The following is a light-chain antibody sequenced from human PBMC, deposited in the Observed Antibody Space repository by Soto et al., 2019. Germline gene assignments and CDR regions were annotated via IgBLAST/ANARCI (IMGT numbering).Light chain of an antibody. J-gene: IGKJ1*01. CDR2: DAS. Sequence: EIVLTQSPATLSLSPGERATLSCRASQSVSSYLAWSQQKPGQAPRLLIYDASNRATGIPARFSGSGSGTDFTLTISSLEPEDFAVYYCQQRSNWPRTFGQGTTVEIK. CDR3: QQRSNWPRT. V-gene: IGKV3-11*01. CDR1: QSVSSY.